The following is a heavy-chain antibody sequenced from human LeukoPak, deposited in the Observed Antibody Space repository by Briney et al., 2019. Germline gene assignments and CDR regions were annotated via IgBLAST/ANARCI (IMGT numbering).Heavy chain of an antibody. D-gene: IGHD1-26*01. V-gene: IGHV3-11*04. J-gene: IGHJ2*01. CDR2: ISPTGSDI. CDR1: GFTFSDFY. Sequence: GGSLRLSCAASGFTFSDFYMTWIRQAPGKGLECLSYISPTGSDISYADSVKGRFTVSRDNANNALYLQMNSLRAEDTAVYYCAKDRASSWWYFDLWGRGTLVTVSS. CDR3: AKDRASSWWYFDL.